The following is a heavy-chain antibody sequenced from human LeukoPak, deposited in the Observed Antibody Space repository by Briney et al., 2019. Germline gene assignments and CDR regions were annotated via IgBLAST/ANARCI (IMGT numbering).Heavy chain of an antibody. V-gene: IGHV3-21*01. D-gene: IGHD6-6*01. CDR1: GFTFSSYS. Sequence: PGGSLRLSCAASGFTFSSYSMNWVRQAPGKGLEWVSSISSGSTYMYYADSVKGRFTISRDNAKNSMYLQMNSLRAEDTAVYYCGRGGGRSKAAKGDAFDIWGQGTVVTVSS. J-gene: IGHJ3*02. CDR2: ISSGSTYM. CDR3: GRGGGRSKAAKGDAFDI.